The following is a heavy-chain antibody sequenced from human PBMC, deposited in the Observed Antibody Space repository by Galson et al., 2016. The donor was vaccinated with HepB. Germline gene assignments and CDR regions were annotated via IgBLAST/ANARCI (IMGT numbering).Heavy chain of an antibody. D-gene: IGHD1-26*01. J-gene: IGHJ5*02. CDR2: ISTANANT. CDR3: ARVDGSLGWAP. Sequence: GYTFTSYGISWVRQAPGQGLEWMGWISTANANTNYVQKLQGRVTMTTDTSTSTAYMELRSLRSDDTAVYYCARVDGSLGWAPWGQGTLVTVSS. CDR1: GYTFTSYG. V-gene: IGHV1-18*04.